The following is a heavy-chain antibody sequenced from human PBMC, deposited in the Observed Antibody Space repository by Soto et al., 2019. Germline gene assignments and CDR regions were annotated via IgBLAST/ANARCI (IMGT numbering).Heavy chain of an antibody. CDR2: IWYDGGNK. V-gene: IGHV3-33*01. CDR3: ARDRGDHVG. CDR1: GFTFSRYG. Sequence: QVQLVESGGGVVQPGRSLRLSCATSGFTFSRYGMHWVRQAPGKGLEWVAVIWYDGGNKYYAESVKGRLIISRDNLQNTLFLQMNSLRADDTAVYYCARDRGDHVGWGQGTLVTVSS. J-gene: IGHJ4*02. D-gene: IGHD2-21*01.